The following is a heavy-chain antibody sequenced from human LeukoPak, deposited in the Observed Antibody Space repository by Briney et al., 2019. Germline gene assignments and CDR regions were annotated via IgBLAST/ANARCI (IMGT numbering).Heavy chain of an antibody. V-gene: IGHV1-18*01. CDR2: ISAYNGNT. J-gene: IGHJ6*02. D-gene: IGHD3-3*01. CDR1: GYTFTSYG. CDR3: ASSITIFGVVSWGEYYYYGMDV. Sequence: ASVKVSCKASGYTFTSYGISWVRQAPGQGLEWMGWISAYNGNTNYAQKLQGRVTMTTDTSTSTAFMELRSLRFDDTAVYYCASSITIFGVVSWGEYYYYGMDVWGQGTTVTVSS.